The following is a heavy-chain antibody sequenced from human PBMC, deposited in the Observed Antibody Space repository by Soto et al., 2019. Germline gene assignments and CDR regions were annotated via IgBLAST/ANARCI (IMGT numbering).Heavy chain of an antibody. J-gene: IGHJ4*02. CDR1: GFTFSNYG. CDR3: AKDHLTTTVTTVGY. Sequence: QVQLVESGGGVVQPGRSLRLSCAASGFTFSNYGMHWVRQAPGKGLERVAVISYHGSDKYYADSVEGRFTISRDNSKNTLYLQMDSLRAEDTAVYYCAKDHLTTTVTTVGYWGQGTLVTVSS. D-gene: IGHD4-17*01. V-gene: IGHV3-30*18. CDR2: ISYHGSDK.